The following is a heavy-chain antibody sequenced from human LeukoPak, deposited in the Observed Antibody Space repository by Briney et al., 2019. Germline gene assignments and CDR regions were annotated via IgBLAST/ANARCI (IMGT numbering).Heavy chain of an antibody. D-gene: IGHD3-16*01. CDR1: GFTFSSYG. CDR2: IWYDGSNK. J-gene: IGHJ4*02. Sequence: PGGSLRLSCAASGFTFSSYGMHWVRQAPGKGLEWVAVIWYDGSNKYYADSVKGRFTISRDNSKNTLYLQMNSLRAEDTAVYYCARDHHGESLGVFDYWGQGTLVTVSS. CDR3: ARDHHGESLGVFDY. V-gene: IGHV3-33*01.